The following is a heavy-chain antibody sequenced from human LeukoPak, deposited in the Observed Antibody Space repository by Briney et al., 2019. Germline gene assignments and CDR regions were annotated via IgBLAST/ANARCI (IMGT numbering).Heavy chain of an antibody. CDR1: GFTFDDYA. CDR3: AKAGYCTNGVCPIDY. CDR2: ISWNSGST. Sequence: TGGSLRLSCAASGFTFDDYAMYWVRLAPGKGLEWVSGISWNSGSTGYADSVKGRFTISRDNAKNSLYLHMNSLRAEDTALYYCAKAGYCTNGVCPIDYWGQGILVTVSS. V-gene: IGHV3-9*01. D-gene: IGHD2-8*01. J-gene: IGHJ4*02.